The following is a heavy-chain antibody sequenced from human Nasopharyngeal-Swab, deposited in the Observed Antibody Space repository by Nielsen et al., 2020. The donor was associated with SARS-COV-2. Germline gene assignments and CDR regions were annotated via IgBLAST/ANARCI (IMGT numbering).Heavy chain of an antibody. CDR3: AREGCSATSCYQDFHYYYAMDV. V-gene: IGHV3-48*03. CDR2: ISGSGSTI. CDR1: EFTFSSYE. Sequence: GESLKISCEASEFTFSSYEMNWVRQAPGKGLEWVSYISGSGSTIYYADSVKGRFTISRDNAKSSLYLQMNSLRAEDTAVYYCAREGCSATSCYQDFHYYYAMDVWGQGTTVTVSS. D-gene: IGHD2-2*01. J-gene: IGHJ6*02.